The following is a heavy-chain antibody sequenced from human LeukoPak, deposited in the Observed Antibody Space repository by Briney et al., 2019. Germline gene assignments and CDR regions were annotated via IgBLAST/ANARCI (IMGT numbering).Heavy chain of an antibody. V-gene: IGHV3-53*01. D-gene: IGHD3-10*01. CDR3: ARDGGSMYGSGSYYISAGFDV. CDR1: GFTVSSNY. Sequence: PGGSLILSCAASGFTVSSNYMSWVRQAPGKGLEWVSVIYSGGRTYYADSVKGRFTISRDNSKNTLYLQMNSLRVEDTAVYYCARDGGSMYGSGSYYISAGFDVWGQGTTVTVSS. CDR2: IYSGGRT. J-gene: IGHJ6*02.